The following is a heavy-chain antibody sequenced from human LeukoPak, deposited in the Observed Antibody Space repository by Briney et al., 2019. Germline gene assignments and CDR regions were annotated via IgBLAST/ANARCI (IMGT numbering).Heavy chain of an antibody. CDR1: GFTLSAYH. CDR2: ISWNSGSI. J-gene: IGHJ4*02. Sequence: GGSLRLSCAASGFTLSAYHMIWVRQAPGKGLEWVSGISWNSGSIGYADSVKGRFTISRDNAKNSLYLQMNSLRAEDTALYYCAKDIESGGYGSGSYTYFDYWGQGTLVTVSS. D-gene: IGHD3-10*01. CDR3: AKDIESGGYGSGSYTYFDY. V-gene: IGHV3-9*01.